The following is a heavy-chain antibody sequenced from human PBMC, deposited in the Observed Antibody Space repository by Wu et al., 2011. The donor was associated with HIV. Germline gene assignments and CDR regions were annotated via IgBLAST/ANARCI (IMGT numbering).Heavy chain of an antibody. CDR2: IIPVFGTV. V-gene: IGHV1-69*05. CDR3: ARVAHYYDSSGYYFDY. Sequence: QVQLVQSGAEVKKPGSSVKVSCKASGGTFSSYAISWVRQAPGQGLEWMGGIIPVFGTVNYAQKFQGRVTITTDESTSTAYMELSSLRSEDTAVYYCARVAHYYDSSGYYFDYWGQGTLVTVSS. CDR1: GGTFSSYA. J-gene: IGHJ4*02. D-gene: IGHD3-22*01.